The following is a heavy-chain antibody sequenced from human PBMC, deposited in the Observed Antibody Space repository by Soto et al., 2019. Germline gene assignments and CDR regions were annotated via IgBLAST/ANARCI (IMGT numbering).Heavy chain of an antibody. V-gene: IGHV2-5*02. CDR3: AHRLSYVGFHP. Sequence: SGPTLVNPTQTLTLTCTFSGFSLSTSGVHVGWIRQPPGKALEWLALIYLDDTKRYNSSLESRLTITKDTSKNQVVLTMTNMDPVDTATYYCAHRLSYVGFHPWGPGTLVTVSS. CDR2: IYLDDTK. D-gene: IGHD1-26*01. J-gene: IGHJ5*02. CDR1: GFSLSTSGVH.